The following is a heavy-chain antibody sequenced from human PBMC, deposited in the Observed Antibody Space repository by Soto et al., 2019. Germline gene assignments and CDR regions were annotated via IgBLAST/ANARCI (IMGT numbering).Heavy chain of an antibody. D-gene: IGHD2-15*01. J-gene: IGHJ4*02. CDR3: VRSCSDSHRKNFDY. CDR2: INSDGSSR. Sequence: GGSLRLSCAASGFIFSNYWMHWVRPAPGKGLVWVSRINSDGSSRSYADSVKGRFTISRDNAESTLWLQMNSLRAEDTAVYYCVRSCSDSHRKNFDYWGQGTLVTVSS. CDR1: GFIFSNYW. V-gene: IGHV3-74*01.